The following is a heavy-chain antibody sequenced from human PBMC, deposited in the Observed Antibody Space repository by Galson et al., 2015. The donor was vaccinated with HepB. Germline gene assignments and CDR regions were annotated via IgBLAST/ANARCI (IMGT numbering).Heavy chain of an antibody. D-gene: IGHD1-26*01. Sequence: SLRLSCAASGFTFSCCGMHWVRQAPGKGLEWVAVIWYDGSNKYYADSVKGRFTISRDDSKNTLHLQMNSLRAEDTALYYCARDPGVGAIPDAFDIWGQGTVVTVS. CDR1: GFTFSCCG. CDR2: IWYDGSNK. V-gene: IGHV3-33*08. J-gene: IGHJ3*02. CDR3: ARDPGVGAIPDAFDI.